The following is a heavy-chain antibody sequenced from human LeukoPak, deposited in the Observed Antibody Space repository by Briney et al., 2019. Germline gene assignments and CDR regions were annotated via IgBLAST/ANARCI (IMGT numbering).Heavy chain of an antibody. Sequence: SVKVSCKASGGTFSSYAISWVRQAPGQGLEWMGRIIPILGIANYAQKFQGRVTITVDKSTSAAYMELSSLRSEDTAVYYCARSSSHGSDDYWGQGTLVTVSS. CDR3: ARSSSHGSDDY. J-gene: IGHJ4*02. V-gene: IGHV1-69*04. D-gene: IGHD5-24*01. CDR2: IIPILGIA. CDR1: GGTFSSYA.